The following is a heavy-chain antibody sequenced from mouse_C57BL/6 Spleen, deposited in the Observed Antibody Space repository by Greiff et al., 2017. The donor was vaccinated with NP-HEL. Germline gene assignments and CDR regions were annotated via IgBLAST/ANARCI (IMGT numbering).Heavy chain of an antibody. J-gene: IGHJ1*03. CDR1: GFTFSSYA. CDR2: ISDGGSYT. Sequence: EVMLVESGGGLVKPGGSLKLSCAASGFTFSSYAMSWVRQTPEKRLEWVATISDGGSYTYYPDNVKGRFTISRDNAKNNLYLQMSHLKSEDTAMYYCARDPSTVVATDWYFDVWGTGTTVTVSS. D-gene: IGHD1-1*01. CDR3: ARDPSTVVATDWYFDV. V-gene: IGHV5-4*01.